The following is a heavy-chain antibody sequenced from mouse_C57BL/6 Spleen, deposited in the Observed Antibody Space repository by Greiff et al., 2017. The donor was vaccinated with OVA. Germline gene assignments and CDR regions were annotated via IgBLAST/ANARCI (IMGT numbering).Heavy chain of an antibody. Sequence: DVKLQESGPELVKPGASVKIPCKASGYTFTDYNMDWVKQSHGKSLEWIGDLNPNNGGTIYNQKFKGKATLTVYKSSSTAYMALRRLTSEDTAVYDWARGGQLRLQFAYWGQGTLVTVSA. CDR1: GYTFTDYN. J-gene: IGHJ3*01. D-gene: IGHD3-2*02. V-gene: IGHV1-18*01. CDR3: ARGGQLRLQFAY. CDR2: LNPNNGGT.